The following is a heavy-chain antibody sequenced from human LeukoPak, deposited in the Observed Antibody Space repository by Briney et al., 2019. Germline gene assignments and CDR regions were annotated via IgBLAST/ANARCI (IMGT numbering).Heavy chain of an antibody. D-gene: IGHD3-16*01. J-gene: IGHJ5*02. V-gene: IGHV4-59*08. Sequence: PSETLSLTCTVSGGSLSSYYWSWIRQPPGKGLEWIGYIYYSGSTNYNPSLKSRVNISVDTSKNQSSLKLSSVTAADTAVYYCARLWGDDNWFDPWGQGTLVTVSS. CDR3: ARLWGDDNWFDP. CDR2: IYYSGST. CDR1: GGSLSSYY.